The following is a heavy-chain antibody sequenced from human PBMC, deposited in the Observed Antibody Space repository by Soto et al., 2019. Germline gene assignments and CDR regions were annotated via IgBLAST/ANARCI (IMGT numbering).Heavy chain of an antibody. CDR1: GGSVSSGSYY. Sequence: SETLSLTCTVSGGSVSSGSYYWSWIRQHPGKGLEWIGNIYYSGSTYYNPSLKSRVTISVDTSKNQFSLKLNSVTAADTAVYYCARATYYYDTSGRKTPYYFDSWGQGTLVTVSS. J-gene: IGHJ4*02. CDR3: ARATYYYDTSGRKTPYYFDS. CDR2: IYYSGST. D-gene: IGHD3-22*01. V-gene: IGHV4-31*03.